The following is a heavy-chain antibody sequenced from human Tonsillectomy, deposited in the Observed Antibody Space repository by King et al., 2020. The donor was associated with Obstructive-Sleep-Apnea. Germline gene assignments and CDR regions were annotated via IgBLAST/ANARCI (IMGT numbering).Heavy chain of an antibody. J-gene: IGHJ4*02. D-gene: IGHD3-3*01. CDR3: ASCPEGSSGSDFDY. CDR2: ISYDGSNK. CDR1: GFTFSSYT. V-gene: IGHV3-30-3*01. Sequence: HVQLVESGGGVVQPGRSLRLSCAASGFTFSSYTMHWVRQAPGKGLEWVAVISYDGSNKYYADSVKGRFTISRDNSKNTLYLQMNSLRAEDTAVYYCASCPEGSSGSDFDYWGQGTLVTVSS.